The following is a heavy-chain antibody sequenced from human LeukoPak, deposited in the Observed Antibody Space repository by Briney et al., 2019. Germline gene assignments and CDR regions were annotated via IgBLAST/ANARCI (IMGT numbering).Heavy chain of an antibody. CDR3: AKMTPRSYHMDV. J-gene: IGHJ6*03. Sequence: PGGSLRLSCATSGFTFRNYAINWVRQAPGKGLEGVSAFSGNDGSTYYADSVRGRFTISRDNSKHTLYLQMTSLRAEDTAVYYCAKMTPRSYHMDVWGKGTTVTVSS. CDR2: FSGNDGST. V-gene: IGHV3-23*01. CDR1: GFTFRNYA.